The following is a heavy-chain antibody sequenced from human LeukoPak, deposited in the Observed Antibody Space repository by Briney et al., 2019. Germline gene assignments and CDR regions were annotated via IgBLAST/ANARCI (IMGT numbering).Heavy chain of an antibody. CDR2: INSDGSST. CDR1: GFTFSSYW. V-gene: IGHV3-74*01. Sequence: PGGSLRLSCAASGFTFSSYWMHWVRQAPGKGLVWVSRINSDGSSTSYADSVKGRFTISRDNAKSTLYLQMNSLRAEDTAVYYCAKVTFYDILTGYMFDHWGQGTLVTVSS. J-gene: IGHJ4*02. CDR3: AKVTFYDILTGYMFDH. D-gene: IGHD3-9*01.